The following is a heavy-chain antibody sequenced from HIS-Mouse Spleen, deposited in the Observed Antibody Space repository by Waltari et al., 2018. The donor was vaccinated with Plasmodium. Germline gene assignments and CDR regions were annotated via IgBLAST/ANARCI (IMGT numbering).Heavy chain of an antibody. CDR2: ISSKGGRT. D-gene: IGHD3-3*01. V-gene: IGHV3-64*01. CDR3: ARVKYYDFWSGYPDY. J-gene: IGHJ4*02. CDR1: GFTFRIYA. Sequence: EVQLVESGGGLVQPGGSLRLSCAASGFTFRIYAMHWVRQAPGKGLEYVSAISSKGGRTYYANSVKGRFTISRDNSKNTLYLQMGSLRAEDMAVYYCARVKYYDFWSGYPDYWGQGTLVTVSS.